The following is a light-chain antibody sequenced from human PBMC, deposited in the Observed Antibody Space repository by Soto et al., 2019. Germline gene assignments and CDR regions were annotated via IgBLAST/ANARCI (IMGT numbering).Light chain of an antibody. CDR2: GAS. V-gene: IGKV3-15*01. Sequence: EIVMTQSPDTLSVSPGERATLSCRASQSVATNLAWYQQKPGQVPRLLIYGASARATAIPARFSGSGSGTEFTLSISSLQSDDSAIYYCQQYHKWPSGTFGQGTRLEIK. CDR3: QQYHKWPSGT. CDR1: QSVATN. J-gene: IGKJ5*01.